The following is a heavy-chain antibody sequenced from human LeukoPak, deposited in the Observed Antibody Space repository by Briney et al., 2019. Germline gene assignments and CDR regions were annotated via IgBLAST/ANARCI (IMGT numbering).Heavy chain of an antibody. Sequence: GGSLRLSCVDSGFLFSNSWMAWVRQAPGRGLEWLANINQDGSAKTCVDSVKGRFTTSRDNAKNSLYLQMNSLRAEDTAMYYYARDSGYNAFDYWGQGTLVTVSS. J-gene: IGHJ4*02. CDR1: GFLFSNSW. D-gene: IGHD5-12*01. CDR3: ARDSGYNAFDY. V-gene: IGHV3-7*05. CDR2: INQDGSAK.